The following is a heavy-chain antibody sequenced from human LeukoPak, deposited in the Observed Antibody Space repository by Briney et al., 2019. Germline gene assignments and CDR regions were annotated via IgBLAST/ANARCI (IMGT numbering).Heavy chain of an antibody. Sequence: SETLSLTCTVSGGSISSSSYYWGWIRQPPGKGLEWIGSIYYSGSTYYNPSLKSRVTISVDTSKNQFSLKLSSVTAADTAVYYCASRSVLRLLETFDPWGQGTLVTVSS. CDR1: GGSISSSSYY. J-gene: IGHJ5*02. D-gene: IGHD3-3*01. V-gene: IGHV4-39*01. CDR3: ASRSVLRLLETFDP. CDR2: IYYSGST.